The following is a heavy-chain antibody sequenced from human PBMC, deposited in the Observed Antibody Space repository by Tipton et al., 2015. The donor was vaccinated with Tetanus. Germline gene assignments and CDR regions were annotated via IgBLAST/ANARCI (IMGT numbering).Heavy chain of an antibody. V-gene: IGHV3-7*01. J-gene: IGHJ6*02. CDR1: GFTFSSHW. CDR2: INQDGSAE. CDR3: VRRWFGTQYYFGMDV. D-gene: IGHD2/OR15-2a*01. Sequence: SLRLSCEASGFTFSSHWMSWVRQVPGKGLEWVANINQDGSAEFYVDSVKGRFTISRDNSKNSLSLQMNSLRADDTAVYYCVRRWFGTQYYFGMDVWGQGTPVTVSS.